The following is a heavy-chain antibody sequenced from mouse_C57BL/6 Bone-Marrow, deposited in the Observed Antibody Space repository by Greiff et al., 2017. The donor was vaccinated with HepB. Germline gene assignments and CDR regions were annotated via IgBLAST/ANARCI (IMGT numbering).Heavy chain of an antibody. CDR1: GFTFSDYV. Sequence: EVKLVESGGGLVQPGGSLKLSCAASGFTFSDYVMAWVRQAPRKGPEWVAIISNFAYSIYYADTVTGRFTITRENAKNTLYLEMSSLRSEDTAMYDCARQGYAMDYWGQGTSVTVSS. CDR2: ISNFAYSI. CDR3: ARQGYAMDY. J-gene: IGHJ4*01. V-gene: IGHV5-15*01.